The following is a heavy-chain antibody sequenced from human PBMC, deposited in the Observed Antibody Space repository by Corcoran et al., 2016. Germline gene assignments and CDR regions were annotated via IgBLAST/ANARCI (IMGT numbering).Heavy chain of an antibody. Sequence: EVQLVESGGGLVQPGGSLRLSCAASGFAFSTYWMHWVRQVPGKGLMWVSRITGDGCDTTYADSVKGRFTISRDNAENTLYLQMDSLRAADTALYYCARGGGWSSGRFRAFGFWGQGTMVTVSS. CDR1: GFAFSTYW. V-gene: IGHV3-74*03. J-gene: IGHJ3*01. CDR3: ARGGGWSSGRFRAFGF. CDR2: ITGDGCDT. D-gene: IGHD6-25*01.